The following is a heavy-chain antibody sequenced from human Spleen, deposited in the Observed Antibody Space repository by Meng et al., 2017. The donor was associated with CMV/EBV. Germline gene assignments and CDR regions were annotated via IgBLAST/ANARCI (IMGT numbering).Heavy chain of an antibody. V-gene: IGHV3-74*01. J-gene: IGHJ6*02. CDR2: INSEGSST. CDR3: ARGNYYGMDV. Sequence: GESLKISCAASRFTFSNYWIHWVRQAPGKGLVWVSRINSEGSSTSYADSVKGRFTISRDNAKNTVYLQMNSLRAEDTAVYYCARGNYYGMDVWGQGTTVTVSS. CDR1: RFTFSNYW.